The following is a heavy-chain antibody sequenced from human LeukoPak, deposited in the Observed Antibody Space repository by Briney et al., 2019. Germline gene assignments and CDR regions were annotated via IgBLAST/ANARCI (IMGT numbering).Heavy chain of an antibody. CDR2: IYYSGST. J-gene: IGHJ3*02. CDR1: GYSINSGYY. D-gene: IGHD3-22*01. V-gene: IGHV4-38-2*02. CDR3: ARQGRISMIVVLIEDAFDI. Sequence: PSETLSLTCTVSGYSINSGYYWGWIRQPPGKGLEWIGSIYYSGSTYYNPSLKSRVTISVDTSKNQFSLKLSSVTAADTAVYYCARQGRISMIVVLIEDAFDIWGQGTMVTVSS.